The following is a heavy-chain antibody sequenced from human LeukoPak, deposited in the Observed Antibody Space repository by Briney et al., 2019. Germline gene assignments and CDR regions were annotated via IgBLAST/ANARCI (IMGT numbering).Heavy chain of an antibody. CDR3: ARSLADDAFDI. CDR1: VGSISSGDYY. Sequence: SETLSLTCTVSVGSISSGDYYWGWIRQPPGKCLEWIGYIYYSGSTYYNPSLKSRVTISVDTSKNQFSLKLSSVTAADTAVYYCARSLADDAFDIWGQGTMVTVSS. CDR2: IYYSGST. J-gene: IGHJ3*02. V-gene: IGHV4-30-4*01. D-gene: IGHD3-3*02.